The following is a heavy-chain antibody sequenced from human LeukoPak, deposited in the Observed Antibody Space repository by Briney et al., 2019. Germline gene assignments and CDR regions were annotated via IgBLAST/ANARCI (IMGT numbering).Heavy chain of an antibody. CDR2: IIPGDGST. CDR1: GYTFTSYW. D-gene: IGHD3-16*01. CDR3: ARDPIGGPLDY. Sequence: ASVTVSCMASGYTFTSYWMHWVRQAPGHGSEWMGKIIPGDGSTLYSQKFQGRVSMTRDTSTPTVYRGLSSLGSGDTAVYYCARDPIGGPLDYWGQGTQVTVSS. J-gene: IGHJ4*02. V-gene: IGHV1-46*01.